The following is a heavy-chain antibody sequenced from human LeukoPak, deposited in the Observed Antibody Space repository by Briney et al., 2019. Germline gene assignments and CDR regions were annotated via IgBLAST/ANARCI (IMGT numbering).Heavy chain of an antibody. D-gene: IGHD6-19*01. V-gene: IGHV3-30*18. J-gene: IGHJ4*02. CDR1: GFTFSSYG. CDR3: AKELLAGTVDY. CDR2: ISYDGSNK. Sequence: GGSLRFSCAAAGFTFSSYGMHWLRQAPGKGLEWVAVISYDGSNKYYADSVKGRFTISRDNSKNTLYLQMNSLRAEDTAVYYCAKELLAGTVDYWGQGTLVTVSS.